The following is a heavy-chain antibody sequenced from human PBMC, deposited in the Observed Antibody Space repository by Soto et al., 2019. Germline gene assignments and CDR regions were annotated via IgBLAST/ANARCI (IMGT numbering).Heavy chain of an antibody. D-gene: IGHD3-3*01. CDR2: ISGSGGST. V-gene: IGHV3-23*01. J-gene: IGHJ4*02. CDR1: GFTFSSYA. CDR3: ATIWSGYSTDY. Sequence: EVQLLESGGGLVQPGGSLRLSCAASGFTFSSYAMSWVRQAPGKGLEWVSAISGSGGSTYYADSVKGRFTISRDNSKNALYMHMNSLRNEDTAGYYCATIWSGYSTDYWGQGTLVTVSS.